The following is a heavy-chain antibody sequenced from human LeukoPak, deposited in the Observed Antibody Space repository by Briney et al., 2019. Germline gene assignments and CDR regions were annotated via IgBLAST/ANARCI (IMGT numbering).Heavy chain of an antibody. V-gene: IGHV4-31*03. J-gene: IGHJ4*02. CDR2: IYYSGST. CDR1: GGSISSGGYY. Sequence: SSETLSLTCTVSGGSISSGGYYWSWIRQHPGKGLEWIGYIYYSGSTYYNPSLKSRVTISVDTSKNQFSLKLSSVTAADTAVYYCAREVPYYYGSGSSSFDYWGRGTLVTVSS. CDR3: AREVPYYYGSGSSSFDY. D-gene: IGHD3-10*01.